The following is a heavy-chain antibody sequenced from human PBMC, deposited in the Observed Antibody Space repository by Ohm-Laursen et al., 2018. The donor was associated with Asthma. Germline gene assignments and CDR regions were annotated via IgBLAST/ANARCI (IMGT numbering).Heavy chain of an antibody. CDR1: GFTFSSYG. CDR3: ARDSGSNRFDP. Sequence: LSLTCAASGFTFSSYGMHWVRQAPGKGLEWVAVISYHGYNEYYLDSVKGRFTISRDNSKNTLYLQMNSLRDEDTGVYYCARDSGSNRFDPWGQGTLVTVSS. V-gene: IGHV3-30*03. CDR2: ISYHGYNE. J-gene: IGHJ5*02. D-gene: IGHD3-10*01.